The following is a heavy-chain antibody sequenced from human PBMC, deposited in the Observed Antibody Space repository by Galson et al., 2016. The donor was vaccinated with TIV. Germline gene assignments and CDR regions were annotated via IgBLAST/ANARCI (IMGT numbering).Heavy chain of an antibody. CDR1: GGSVSGYY. CDR2: INHFRSS. V-gene: IGHV4-34*01. J-gene: IGHJ6*03. Sequence: SETLSLTCGVYGGSVSGYYWGWFRQPPGKGLEWIGEINHFRSSNYNPSLKSGLPISIDTPKKQFSLSLRSVNAADTAVYYCARVQRGSSLVSYYYHLDVWGKGTTVIVSS. D-gene: IGHD5/OR15-5a*01. CDR3: ARVQRGSSLVSYYYHLDV.